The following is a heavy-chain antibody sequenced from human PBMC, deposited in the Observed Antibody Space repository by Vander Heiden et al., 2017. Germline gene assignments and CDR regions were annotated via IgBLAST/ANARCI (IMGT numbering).Heavy chain of an antibody. V-gene: IGHV3-73*02. Sequence: EVQLVESGGGLVQPGGSLTLSGSASGLTFRGPAIHGVRQAAGKGLECVGRIRSKANSYATAYAASVKGRFTISRDDSKNTAYLQMSSLKTEDTAVYYCTRPSGSTYSSSSSWFDPWGQGTLVTVSS. D-gene: IGHD6-6*01. CDR2: IRSKANSYAT. CDR1: GLTFRGPA. CDR3: TRPSGSTYSSSSSWFDP. J-gene: IGHJ5*02.